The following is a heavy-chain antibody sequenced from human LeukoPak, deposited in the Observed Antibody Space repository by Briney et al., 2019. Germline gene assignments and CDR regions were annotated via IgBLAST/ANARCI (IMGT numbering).Heavy chain of an antibody. CDR2: IIPILGIA. CDR3: APSYDFWSGPLVDY. V-gene: IGHV1-69*04. D-gene: IGHD3-3*01. J-gene: IGHJ4*02. Sequence: ASVKVSCKASGGTLSSYAISWVRPAPGQGLEWMGRIIPILGIANYAQKFQGSVTITADKSTSTAYMELSSLRSEDTAVYYCAPSYDFWSGPLVDYWGQGTLVTVSS. CDR1: GGTLSSYA.